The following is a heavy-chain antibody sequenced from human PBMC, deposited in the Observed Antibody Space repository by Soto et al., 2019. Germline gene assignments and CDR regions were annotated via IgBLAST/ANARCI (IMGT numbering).Heavy chain of an antibody. V-gene: IGHV6-1*01. Sequence: PSQTLSLTCAISGDSVSSNSAAWNWIRQSPSRGLEWLGRTYYRSKWYNDYAVSVKSRITINPDTSKNQFSLQLSSVTPEDTAVYYCARGGSGSYYHYYYGMDVWGQGTTVTVSS. CDR1: GDSVSSNSAA. J-gene: IGHJ6*02. CDR2: TYYRSKWYN. CDR3: ARGGSGSYYHYYYGMDV. D-gene: IGHD1-26*01.